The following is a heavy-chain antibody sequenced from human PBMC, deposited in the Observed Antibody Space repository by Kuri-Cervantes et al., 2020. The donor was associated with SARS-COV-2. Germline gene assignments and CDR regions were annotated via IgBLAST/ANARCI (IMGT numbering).Heavy chain of an antibody. CDR3: ARVAYSTSFLGYFQH. CDR2: IYWDGNR. CDR1: GFSLSTSGMS. J-gene: IGHJ1*01. V-gene: IGHV2-5*02. Sequence: SGPTLVKPTQTLTLTCTFSGFSLSTSGMSVGWIRQPPGGALEWLALIYWDGNRRYSPSLETRLTITKDTAKNQVVLTMTNMDPVDTATYYCARVAYSTSFLGYFQHWGQGTLVTVSS. D-gene: IGHD6-13*01.